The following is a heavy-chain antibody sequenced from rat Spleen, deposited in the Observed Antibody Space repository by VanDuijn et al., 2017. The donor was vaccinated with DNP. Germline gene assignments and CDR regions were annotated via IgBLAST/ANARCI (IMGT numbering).Heavy chain of an antibody. J-gene: IGHJ2*01. CDR3: ARHVLPLRVWDY. Sequence: EVQLVESGGGLVQPGGSLKLSCAASGITFSDYNMAWVRQAPKKGLEWVAYISYDGGSTYGDSVKGRFTISRDNTKSTLYLQMNSLRSEDMATYYCARHVLPLRVWDYWGQGVMVTVSS. V-gene: IGHV5-22*01. CDR1: GITFSDYN. CDR2: ISYDGGST. D-gene: IGHD1-4*01.